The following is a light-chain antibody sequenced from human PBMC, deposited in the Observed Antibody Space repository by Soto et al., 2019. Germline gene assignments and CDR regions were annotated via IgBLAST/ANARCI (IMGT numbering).Light chain of an antibody. CDR3: QQYNSYPYT. CDR1: QSISSW. V-gene: IGKV1-5*01. J-gene: IGKJ2*01. Sequence: DIQMTQSPSTLSASVGDRVTITCRASQSISSWLAWYQQKPWKAPKVLIYDASSLESGVPPRFSGSGSGTEFTLTISSLQPDDFATYYCQQYNSYPYTFGQGTKLEIK. CDR2: DAS.